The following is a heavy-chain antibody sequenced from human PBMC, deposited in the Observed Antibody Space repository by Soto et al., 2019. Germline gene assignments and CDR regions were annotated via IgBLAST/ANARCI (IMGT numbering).Heavy chain of an antibody. CDR3: ARPRTPYYSYYAMDV. V-gene: IGHV3-30*03. CDR1: GFIFNNHG. CDR2: ISDDGTTR. Sequence: GSLRLSCAASGFIFNNHGMHWDRQAPGKGLEWVAVISDDGTTRYYADSVKGRFPISRDSSKNMLYLQVNSLRGEDTAVYFCARPRTPYYSYYAMDVWGQWTTVTV. J-gene: IGHJ6*02.